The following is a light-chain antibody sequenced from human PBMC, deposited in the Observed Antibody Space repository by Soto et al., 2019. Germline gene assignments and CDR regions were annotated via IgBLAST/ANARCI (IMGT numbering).Light chain of an antibody. J-gene: IGKJ5*01. CDR2: DAS. Sequence: EIVLTQSPATLSLSPGERATLSCRASQNVSSYLAWYQQKPGQAPRLLIYDASNRATGIPARFSGSGSGTDFTLTISSLEPEDFAVYYCQQRSNWPLTFGGGTRLEIK. V-gene: IGKV3-11*01. CDR3: QQRSNWPLT. CDR1: QNVSSY.